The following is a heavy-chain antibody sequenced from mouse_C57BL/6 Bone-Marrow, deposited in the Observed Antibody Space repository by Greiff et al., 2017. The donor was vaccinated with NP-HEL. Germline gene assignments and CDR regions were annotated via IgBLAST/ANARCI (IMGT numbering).Heavy chain of an antibody. Sequence: VKLQESGPGLVQPSQSLSITCTVSGFSLTSYGVHWVRQSPGKGLEWLGVIWSGGSTDYNAAFISRLSISKDNSKSQVFFKMNSLQADDTAIYYCARGEEFAYWGQGTLVTVSA. CDR1: GFSLTSYG. V-gene: IGHV2-2*01. CDR2: IWSGGST. CDR3: ARGEEFAY. D-gene: IGHD2-13*01. J-gene: IGHJ3*01.